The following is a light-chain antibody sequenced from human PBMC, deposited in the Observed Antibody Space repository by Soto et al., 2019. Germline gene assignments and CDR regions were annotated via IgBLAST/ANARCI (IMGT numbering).Light chain of an antibody. CDR2: GAS. CDR1: QSVTSSY. Sequence: EIVFTQSRGTLSLSPGERATLSCRASQSVTSSYLAWYQQKPGQAPRLLIYGASSRATGIPDRFSGSGSGTDFNLTISRREPEDCAVYYCQQYGSSPRFGQGTKVDIK. CDR3: QQYGSSPR. V-gene: IGKV3-20*01. J-gene: IGKJ1*01.